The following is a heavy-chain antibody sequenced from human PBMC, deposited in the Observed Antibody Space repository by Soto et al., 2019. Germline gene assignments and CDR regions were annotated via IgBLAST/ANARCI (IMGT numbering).Heavy chain of an antibody. CDR1: GFTFSSYA. CDR2: ISGSGGST. Sequence: GGSLRLSCAASGFTFSSYAMSWVRQAPGKGLEWVSAISGSGGSTYYADSVKGRFTISRDNSKNTLYLQMNSLRAEDTAVYYCAKVCDPNYYGSGSYQDPHYYYGMDVWGQGTTVTVSS. V-gene: IGHV3-23*01. CDR3: AKVCDPNYYGSGSYQDPHYYYGMDV. D-gene: IGHD3-10*01. J-gene: IGHJ6*02.